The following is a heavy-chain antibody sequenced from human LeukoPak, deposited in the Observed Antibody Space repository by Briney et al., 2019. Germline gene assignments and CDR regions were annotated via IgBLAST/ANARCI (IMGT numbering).Heavy chain of an antibody. Sequence: ASVKVSCKASGGTFSSYAISWVRQAPGQGLEWMGWINPNSGDTNYAQIFQGRVTMTRDTSNSTAYMELTRLRSDDTAVYYCARATSGYYYWGQGTLVTVSS. CDR3: ARATSGYYY. V-gene: IGHV1-2*02. J-gene: IGHJ4*02. D-gene: IGHD3-22*01. CDR1: GGTFSSYA. CDR2: INPNSGDT.